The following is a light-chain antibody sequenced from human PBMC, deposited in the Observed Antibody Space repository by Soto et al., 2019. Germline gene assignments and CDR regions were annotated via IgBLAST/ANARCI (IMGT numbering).Light chain of an antibody. CDR3: HQRSNWPRYT. V-gene: IGKV3-11*01. CDR1: QSVSNY. CDR2: DAS. J-gene: IGKJ2*01. Sequence: EIVLTQSPATLSLSPGERATLSCRASQSVSNYVAWYHQKPGQAPRLLIYDASNRATGIPARFSGVGSGTDFTLTISSLEPEDFAVYYCHQRSNWPRYTFGQGTKLEIK.